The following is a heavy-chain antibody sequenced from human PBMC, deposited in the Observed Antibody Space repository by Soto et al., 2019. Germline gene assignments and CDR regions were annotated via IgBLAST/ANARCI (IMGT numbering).Heavy chain of an antibody. CDR2: IRGNSAYT. CDR3: GTVNMHGF. D-gene: IGHD3-10*01. V-gene: IGHV3-21*04. CDR1: GFTFSSYS. Sequence: PGGSLRLSCAASGFTFSSYSMNWVRQAPGKGLEWVSTIRGNSAYTYYADSVKGRFTISRDTAKNTLYLQMNSLRAEDTALYYCGTVNMHGFWGQGTLVTVSS. J-gene: IGHJ4*02.